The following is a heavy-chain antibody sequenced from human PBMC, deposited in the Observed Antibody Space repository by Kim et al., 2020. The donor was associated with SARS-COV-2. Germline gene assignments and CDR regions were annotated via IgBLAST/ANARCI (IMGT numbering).Heavy chain of an antibody. CDR2: GST. V-gene: IGHV4-59*01. CDR3: ARIPYGGFDY. J-gene: IGHJ4*02. D-gene: IGHD3-16*01. Sequence: GSTDYDTSLKRRVTIFIDTSKSQFSLRLSSVTAAYTALYFCARIPYGGFDYWGQGTLVTVSS.